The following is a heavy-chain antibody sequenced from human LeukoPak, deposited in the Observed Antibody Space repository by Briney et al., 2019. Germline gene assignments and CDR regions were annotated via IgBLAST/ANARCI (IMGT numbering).Heavy chain of an antibody. V-gene: IGHV4-59*01. CDR1: GGSISSYY. CDR3: ARVYYDGSVYYYEPYYFDY. D-gene: IGHD3-22*01. J-gene: IGHJ4*02. Sequence: SETLSLTCTVSGGSISSYYWSWIRQPPGKGLEWIGYIYYSGSTNYNPSLKSRVTISVDTSKNQFSLKLSSVTAADTAVYYCARVYYDGSVYYYEPYYFDYGGKGPLVTVPS. CDR2: IYYSGST.